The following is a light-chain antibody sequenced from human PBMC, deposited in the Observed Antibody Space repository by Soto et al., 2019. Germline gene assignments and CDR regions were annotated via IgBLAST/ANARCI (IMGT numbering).Light chain of an antibody. CDR1: RSNIGANYD. CDR2: SNN. CDR3: AAWDDSLNGPV. Sequence: QLVLTQPPSLSGAPGQTVTISCTGTRSNIGANYDVHWYQQRPGVAPKLLIYSNNQRPSGVPDRFSGSKSGTSASLAISGLQSEDEADYYCAAWDDSLNGPVFGGGTKVTVL. J-gene: IGLJ2*01. V-gene: IGLV1-44*01.